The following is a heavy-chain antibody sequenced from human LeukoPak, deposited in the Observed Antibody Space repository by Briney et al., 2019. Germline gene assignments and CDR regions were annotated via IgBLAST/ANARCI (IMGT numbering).Heavy chain of an antibody. J-gene: IGHJ4*02. D-gene: IGHD6-13*01. CDR2: ISSSGSTI. Sequence: GGSLRLSCAASGFTFSDYYMSWIRQAPGKGLEWVSYISSSGSTIYYADSVKGRFTISRDNAKNSLYLQMNSLRAEDTAVYYCARAPRSYSSSWYVRYFDYWGQGTLVTVSS. CDR1: GFTFSDYY. V-gene: IGHV3-11*01. CDR3: ARAPRSYSSSWYVRYFDY.